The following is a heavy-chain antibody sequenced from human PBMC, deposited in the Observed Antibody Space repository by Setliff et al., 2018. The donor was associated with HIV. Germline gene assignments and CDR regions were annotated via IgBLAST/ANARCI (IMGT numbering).Heavy chain of an antibody. J-gene: IGHJ4*02. CDR1: GGSISSYY. CDR2: IYYSGST. CDR3: AGGPDYGDYLYFFDY. D-gene: IGHD4-17*01. Sequence: KTSETLSLTCTVSGGSISSYYWSWIRQPPGKGLEWIGYIYYSGSTNYNPSLKSRVTISVDTSKNQFSLRLSSMTAADTAVYYCAGGPDYGDYLYFFDYWGQGTLVTVSS. V-gene: IGHV4-59*12.